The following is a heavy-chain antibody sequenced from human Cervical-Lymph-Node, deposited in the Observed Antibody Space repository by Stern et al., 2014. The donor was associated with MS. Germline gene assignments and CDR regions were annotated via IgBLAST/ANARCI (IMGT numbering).Heavy chain of an antibody. V-gene: IGHV3-23*04. J-gene: IGHJ4*02. D-gene: IGHD4-17*01. CDR3: AKSTVTSLSDY. CDR2: ISGSGGST. CDR1: GFTFSSYA. Sequence: EGQLVESGGGLVQPGGSLRLSCAASGFTFSSYAMSWVRQAPGKGLEWVSAISGSGGSTYSADSVKGRVTISSDNSKNTLYLQLNSLRAEDPAVYYCAKSTVTSLSDYWGQGTLVTVSS.